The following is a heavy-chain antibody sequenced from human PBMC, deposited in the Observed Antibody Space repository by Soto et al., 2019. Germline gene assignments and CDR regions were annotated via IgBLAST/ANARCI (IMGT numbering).Heavy chain of an antibody. D-gene: IGHD6-13*01. V-gene: IGHV3-33*01. Sequence: GGSLRLSCAASGFTFSSYGMHWVRQAPGKGLEWVAVIWYDGSNKYYADSVKGRFTISRDNSKNTLYLQMNSLRAEDTAVYYCARKSGSSSWYVWYFDYWGQGTTVTVSS. CDR3: ARKSGSSSWYVWYFDY. CDR2: IWYDGSNK. CDR1: GFTFSSYG. J-gene: IGHJ4*02.